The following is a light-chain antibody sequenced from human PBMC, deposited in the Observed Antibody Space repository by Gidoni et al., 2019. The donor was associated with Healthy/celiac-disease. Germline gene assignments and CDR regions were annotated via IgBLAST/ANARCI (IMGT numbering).Light chain of an antibody. V-gene: IGLV2-14*01. Sequence: QSALTQPASVSGSPGQSITLSCTGTSSDVGGYNYVSWYQQNPGTAPKLMIYDVSNRPSGVSNRFSGSKSGNTASLTISGLQAEDEADYYCSSYTSSSTLFGGGTKLTVL. J-gene: IGLJ2*01. CDR1: SSDVGGYNY. CDR2: DVS. CDR3: SSYTSSSTL.